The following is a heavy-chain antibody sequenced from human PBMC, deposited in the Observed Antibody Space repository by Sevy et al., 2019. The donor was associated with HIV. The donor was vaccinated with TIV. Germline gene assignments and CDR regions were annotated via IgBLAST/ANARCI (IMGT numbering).Heavy chain of an antibody. CDR1: GFTFSGSA. CDR2: IKNKGNNYAT. Sequence: GGSLRLSCAASGFTFSGSAMHWVRQASGKGLEWIGRIKNKGNNYATAYGASVKGRFTISRDVSKNTAYLQMNSLKTEDTAMYYCARHYIDCSGGSCSSDYFDYWGQGTLVTVSS. CDR3: ARHYIDCSGGSCSSDYFDY. J-gene: IGHJ4*02. D-gene: IGHD2-15*01. V-gene: IGHV3-73*01.